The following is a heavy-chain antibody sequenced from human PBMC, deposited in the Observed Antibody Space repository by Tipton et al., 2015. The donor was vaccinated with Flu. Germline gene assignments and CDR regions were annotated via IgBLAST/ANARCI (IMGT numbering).Heavy chain of an antibody. D-gene: IGHD3-10*01. CDR1: GGTMRSTY. CDR2: VYYTGTT. V-gene: IGHV4-59*01. CDR3: GRGGGEFGDGALDI. J-gene: IGHJ3*02. Sequence: TLSLTCTVTGGTMRSTYWGWIRQPPGTGLQWLGYVYYTGTTKYHPSVESRAAISLDTSNNRFSLQLTSVTAADTAIYFCGRGGGEFGDGALDIWGQGTVVTVSS.